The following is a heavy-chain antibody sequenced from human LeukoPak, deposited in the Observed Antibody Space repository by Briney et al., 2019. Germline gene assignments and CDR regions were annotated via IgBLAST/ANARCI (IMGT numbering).Heavy chain of an antibody. CDR1: GGTFSSYA. CDR3: ARKDLRGDYGSH. V-gene: IGHV1-69*01. J-gene: IGHJ4*02. Sequence: SVKVSCKASGGTFSSYAISWVRQAPGQGLEWMGGIIPIFGTANYAQRFQGRVTITADESTSTAYMELSSLRSEDTAVYYCARKDLRGDYGSHWGQGTLVTVSS. D-gene: IGHD4-17*01. CDR2: IIPIFGTA.